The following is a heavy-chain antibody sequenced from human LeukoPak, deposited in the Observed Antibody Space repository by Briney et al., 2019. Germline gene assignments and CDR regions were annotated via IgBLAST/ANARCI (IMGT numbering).Heavy chain of an antibody. CDR3: AKASSGYAFDI. CDR2: ISYDGSNK. CDR1: GFTFSSYG. V-gene: IGHV3-30*18. D-gene: IGHD6-19*01. Sequence: GGSLRLSCAASGFTFSSYGMHWVRQAPGKGLEWEAVISYDGSNKYYADSVKGRFTISRDNSKNTLYLQMNSLRAEDTAVYYCAKASSGYAFDIWGQGTLVTVSS. J-gene: IGHJ4*02.